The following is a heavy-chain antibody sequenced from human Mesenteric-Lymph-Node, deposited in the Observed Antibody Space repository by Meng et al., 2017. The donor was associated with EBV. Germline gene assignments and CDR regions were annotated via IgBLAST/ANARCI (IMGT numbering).Heavy chain of an antibody. J-gene: IGHJ4*02. CDR2: INSDGSIT. D-gene: IGHD1-14*01. CDR3: AREDIPEY. V-gene: IGHV3-74*01. CDR1: GFIFSSYW. Sequence: VQLVESGGGIVQPGGSLRISCAASGFIFSSYWMHWVRQAPGKGLVWVSRINSDGSITNYADSVKGRFTISRDNAKNMLYLQMNSLRAEDTAMYYCAREDIPEYWGQGTLVTVSS.